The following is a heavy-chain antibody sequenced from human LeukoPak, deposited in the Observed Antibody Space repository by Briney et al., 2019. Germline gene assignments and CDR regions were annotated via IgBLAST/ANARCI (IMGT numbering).Heavy chain of an antibody. CDR2: IWYDGSNK. Sequence: GGSLRLSCAASGFTFSSYGMHWVRQAPGKGLEWVAVIWYDGSNKYYADSVKVRFTISRDNSKNTLYLQMNSLRAEDTAVYYCARDGEGSSYLDYWGQGTLVTVSS. CDR1: GFTFSSYG. V-gene: IGHV3-33*01. CDR3: ARDGEGSSYLDY. D-gene: IGHD1-26*01. J-gene: IGHJ4*02.